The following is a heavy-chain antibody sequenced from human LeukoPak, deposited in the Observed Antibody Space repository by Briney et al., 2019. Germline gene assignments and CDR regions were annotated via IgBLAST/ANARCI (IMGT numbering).Heavy chain of an antibody. D-gene: IGHD3-3*01. CDR3: ARDGYDFWSGRKYYGMDV. J-gene: IGHJ6*02. CDR1: GLTFSSYE. CDR2: ISSSGSTI. Sequence: QPGGSLRLSCAASGLTFSSYEMNWVRQAPGKGLEWVSYISSSGSTIYYADSVKGRFTISRDNAKNSLYLQMNSLRAEDTAVYYCARDGYDFWSGRKYYGMDVWGQGTTVTVSS. V-gene: IGHV3-48*03.